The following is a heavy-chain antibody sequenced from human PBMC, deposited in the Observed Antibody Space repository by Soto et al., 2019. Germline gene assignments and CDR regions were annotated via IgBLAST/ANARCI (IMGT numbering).Heavy chain of an antibody. D-gene: IGHD6-13*01. CDR2: ISYDGSNK. J-gene: IGHJ3*02. CDR1: GFTFSSYA. CDR3: ARDRQGYSSSWTDAFDI. Sequence: GALRLSCAASGFTFSSYAMHWVRQAPGKGLEWVAVISYDGSNKYYADSVKGRFTISRDNSKNTLYLQMNSLRAEDTAVYYCARDRQGYSSSWTDAFDICGQGTMVTVSS. V-gene: IGHV3-30-3*01.